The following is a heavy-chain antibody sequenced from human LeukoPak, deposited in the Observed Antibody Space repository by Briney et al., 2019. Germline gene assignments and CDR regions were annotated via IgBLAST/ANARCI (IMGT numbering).Heavy chain of an antibody. J-gene: IGHJ5*02. D-gene: IGHD1-1*01. V-gene: IGHV1-18*01. CDR3: ARAANWHDDDWFDP. CDR2: ISAYNGNT. CDR1: GYTFTSYG. Sequence: ASVKVSCKASGYTFTSYGISWVRQAPGQGLEWMGWISAYNGNTNYAQKLQGRVTMTTDTSTSTAYMELRSLRSDDTVVYYCARAANWHDDDWFDPWGQGTLVTVSS.